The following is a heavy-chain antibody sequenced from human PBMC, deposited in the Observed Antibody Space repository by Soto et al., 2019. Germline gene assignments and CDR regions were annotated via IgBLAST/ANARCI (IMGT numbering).Heavy chain of an antibody. CDR1: GYTFTGYY. D-gene: IGHD6-13*01. Sequence: QVLLVQSGAEVKTPGASVKVSCKASGYTFTGYYMHWVRQAPGQGLEWMGWINTNSGGTNYAQKFQDRVTMTRDTSISTAYMEMSRLTSDATDVYYCARDAYQTVSRSYHNDYWGQGTLVTVSS. CDR2: INTNSGGT. V-gene: IGHV1-2*02. CDR3: ARDAYQTVSRSYHNDY. J-gene: IGHJ4*02.